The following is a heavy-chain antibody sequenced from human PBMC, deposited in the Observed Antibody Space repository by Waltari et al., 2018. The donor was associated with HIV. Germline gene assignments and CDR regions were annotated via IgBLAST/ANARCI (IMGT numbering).Heavy chain of an antibody. CDR3: ARERYCSGGSCPFDD. D-gene: IGHD2-15*01. J-gene: IGHJ4*02. V-gene: IGHV4-39*07. CDR2: IYYSGST. Sequence: QLQLQESGPGLVKPSETLSLTCTVSGGSISSSSYYWGWIRQPPGKGLVWIGSIYYSGSTYDNPSLKSRVTISVDTSKNQFSQKLSSVTAADAAVYYGARERYCSGGSCPFDDWGQGTLVTVSS. CDR1: GGSISSSSYY.